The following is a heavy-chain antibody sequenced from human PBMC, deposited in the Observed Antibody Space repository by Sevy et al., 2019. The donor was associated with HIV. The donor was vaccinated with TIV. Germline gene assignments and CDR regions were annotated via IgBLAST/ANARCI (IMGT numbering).Heavy chain of an antibody. D-gene: IGHD6-13*01. CDR3: AKDIGYSPQNYFDY. J-gene: IGHJ4*02. V-gene: IGHV3-9*01. CDR1: GFTFDDYA. CDR2: ISWNSGSI. Sequence: GGSLRLSCAASGFTFDDYAMHWVRQAPGTGLEWVSGISWNSGSIDYADSVKGRFTISRDNAKNSLYLQMNSLRPEDTALYYCAKDIGYSPQNYFDYWGQRTLVTVSS.